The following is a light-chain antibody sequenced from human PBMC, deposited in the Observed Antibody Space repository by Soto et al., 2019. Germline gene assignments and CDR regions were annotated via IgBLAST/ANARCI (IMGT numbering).Light chain of an antibody. CDR2: EVS. CDR3: SSYTSSRTWV. J-gene: IGLJ2*01. Sequence: QSALTQPPSVSGSPGQSVTFSCTGTSSDVGSYNRVSWYHQPPGTAPKLMIYEVSNRPSGVPDRFSGSKSGNTASLTISGLQAEDEADYYCSSYTSSRTWVFGGGTKLTVL. V-gene: IGLV2-18*02. CDR1: SSDVGSYNR.